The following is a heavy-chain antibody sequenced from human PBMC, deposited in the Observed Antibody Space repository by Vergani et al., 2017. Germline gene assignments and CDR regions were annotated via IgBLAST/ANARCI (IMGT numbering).Heavy chain of an antibody. CDR3: AKEGGDVAFDI. Sequence: VQLLESGGGLVQPGGSLRLSCAASGFTFSSYGMHWVRQAPGKGLEWVAVISYDGSNKYYADSVKGRFTISRDNSKNTLYLQMNSLRAEDTAVYYCAKEGGDVAFDIWGQGTMVTVSS. CDR1: GFTFSSYG. V-gene: IGHV3-30*18. D-gene: IGHD3-10*01. J-gene: IGHJ3*02. CDR2: ISYDGSNK.